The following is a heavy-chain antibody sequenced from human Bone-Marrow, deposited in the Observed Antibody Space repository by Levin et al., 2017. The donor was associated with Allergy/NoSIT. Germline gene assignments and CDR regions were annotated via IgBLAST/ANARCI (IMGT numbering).Heavy chain of an antibody. CDR3: AKEDNGYDRS. V-gene: IGHV3-23*01. Sequence: SCAASGFTFSSYAMTWVRQAPGKGLEWVSTLSGSGSDTYYAGSVKGRFTISRDNSKNMFFLQMSSLRAEDTALYYCAKEDNGYDRSWGQGTLVTVSS. CDR2: LSGSGSDT. CDR1: GFTFSSYA. D-gene: IGHD5-12*01. J-gene: IGHJ4*02.